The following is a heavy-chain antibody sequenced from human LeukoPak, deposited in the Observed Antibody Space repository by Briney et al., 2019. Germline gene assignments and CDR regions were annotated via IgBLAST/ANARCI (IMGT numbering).Heavy chain of an antibody. CDR1: GFTFSSYG. CDR2: ISYDGSNE. J-gene: IGHJ4*02. CDR3: AKVGTGSYPGLDY. V-gene: IGHV3-30*18. D-gene: IGHD3-10*01. Sequence: GRSLRLSCAASGFTFSSYGMHWVRQAPGKGLEWVAVISYDGSNEYYADSVKGRFTISRDNSKNTLYLQMNSLRAEDTAVYYCAKVGTGSYPGLDYWGQGTLVTVSS.